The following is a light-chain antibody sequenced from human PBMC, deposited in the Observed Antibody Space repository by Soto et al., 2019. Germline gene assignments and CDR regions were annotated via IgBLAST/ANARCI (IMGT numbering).Light chain of an antibody. J-gene: IGKJ5*01. V-gene: IGKV3-20*01. CDR2: GAS. CDR1: QSVSNNY. CDR3: QQYNNWPPIT. Sequence: EIVLTQSPGTLSLSPGERATLSCRASQSVSNNYLAWYQQKPGQAPRLLIYGASNRATGIPDRFSGSGSGTDFTLPISRLEPEDFAVYYGQQYNNWPPITFGQGTRLEIK.